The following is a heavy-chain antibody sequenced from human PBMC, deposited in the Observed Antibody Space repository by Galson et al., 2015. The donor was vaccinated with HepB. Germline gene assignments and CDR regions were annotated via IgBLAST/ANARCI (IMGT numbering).Heavy chain of an antibody. CDR1: GFTFSSYE. CDR2: ISSSGNII. J-gene: IGHJ4*02. CDR3: VRVRWLVTDS. V-gene: IGHV3-48*03. Sequence: SLRLSCAASGFTFSSYEMNWVRQAPGKGLEWVSHISSSGNIIYYADSVKGRFTISRDNTKNSLFLQMNSLRPEDTAVYSCVRVRWLVTDSWGQGTLVTVSS. D-gene: IGHD6-19*01.